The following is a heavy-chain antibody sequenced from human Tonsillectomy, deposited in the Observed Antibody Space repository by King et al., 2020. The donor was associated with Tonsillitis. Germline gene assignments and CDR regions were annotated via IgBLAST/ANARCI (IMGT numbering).Heavy chain of an antibody. CDR1: GFTFDDSA. Sequence: VQLVESGGGLVQPGRSLRLSCAASGFTFDDSAMHWVRQAPGKGLGWGSVISCNSGNIGYAGSVKGRFTISSDNAKNSLYLQMNSLRAEDTAFYYCAKVLYIAAGRPSDVFDIWGQGTMVTVSS. CDR2: ISCNSGNI. CDR3: AKVLYIAAGRPSDVFDI. V-gene: IGHV3-9*01. D-gene: IGHD6-13*01. J-gene: IGHJ3*02.